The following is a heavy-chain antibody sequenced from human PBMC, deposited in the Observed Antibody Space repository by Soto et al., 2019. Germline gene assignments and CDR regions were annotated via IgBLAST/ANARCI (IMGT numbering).Heavy chain of an antibody. CDR2: TYYKYKFYY. CDR1: GDSVASNIAA. J-gene: IGHJ6*02. D-gene: IGHD3-10*01. Sequence: SQTLSLTCDISGDSVASNIAAWNWIRQAPSRGLEWLGRTYYKYKFYYDYAASVRSRLTINPDTSRNQFSLQLNSVTPEDTAVYYCARETIWIGESYGMDVWGHGITVTVSS. CDR3: ARETIWIGESYGMDV. V-gene: IGHV6-1*01.